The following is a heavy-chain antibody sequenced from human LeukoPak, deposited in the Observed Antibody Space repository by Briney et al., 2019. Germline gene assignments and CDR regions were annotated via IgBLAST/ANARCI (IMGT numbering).Heavy chain of an antibody. CDR2: IYYSGST. V-gene: IGHV4-39*07. Sequence: SETLSLTCTVSGGSISSSSYYWGWIRQPPGKGLEWIGSIYYSGSTYYNPSLKSRVTISVDTSKNQFSLKLSSVTAADTAVYYCARTQWELRVGGAFDIWGQGTMVTVSS. CDR1: GGSISSSSYY. D-gene: IGHD1-26*01. CDR3: ARTQWELRVGGAFDI. J-gene: IGHJ3*02.